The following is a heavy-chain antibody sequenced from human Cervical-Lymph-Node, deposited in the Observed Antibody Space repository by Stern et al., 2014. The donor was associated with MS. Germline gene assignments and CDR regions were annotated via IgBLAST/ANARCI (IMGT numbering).Heavy chain of an antibody. Sequence: QMQLVESGPGLVKASETLSLTCTVSGGSITTYYWSWIRQPPGKGLEWIVYTYSSGTPNYNPSLKSGVPISVDMSNNQFPLNLTSVTAADTAVYYCARHRGRMWYFDLWGRGTLVTVSS. D-gene: IGHD1-26*01. V-gene: IGHV4-59*08. CDR1: GGSITTYY. CDR3: ARHRGRMWYFDL. CDR2: TYSSGTP. J-gene: IGHJ2*01.